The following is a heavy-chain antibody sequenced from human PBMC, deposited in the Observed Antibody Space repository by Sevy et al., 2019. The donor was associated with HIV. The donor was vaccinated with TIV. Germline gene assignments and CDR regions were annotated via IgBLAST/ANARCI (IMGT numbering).Heavy chain of an antibody. CDR2: IYYSGST. D-gene: IGHD2-2*02. CDR3: ARDRWNCSSTSCYTYYYYGMDV. Sequence: SETLSLTCTVSGGSISSGGYYWSWIRQHPGKGLEWIGYIYYSGSTYYNPSLKSRVTISVDTSKNQFSLKLDSVTAAETAVYYCARDRWNCSSTSCYTYYYYGMDVWGQGTTVTVSS. CDR1: GGSISSGGYY. J-gene: IGHJ6*02. V-gene: IGHV4-31*03.